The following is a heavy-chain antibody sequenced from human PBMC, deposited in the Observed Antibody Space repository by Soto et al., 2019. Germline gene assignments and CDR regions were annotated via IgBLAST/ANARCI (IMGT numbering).Heavy chain of an antibody. CDR3: AGEKYVDYVGYLDP. Sequence: QLQLQESGSRLVKSSETLSLTCDVSGDTISTGGYTWAWLRQPPGNALEWSGHTYRSGNPYYNPSLKRLTIISVDRSKTQFSLKVRSVSDADTADYYGAGEKYVDYVGYLDPWGQGILVTVSS. CDR2: TYRSGNP. CDR1: GDTISTGGYT. D-gene: IGHD4-17*01. J-gene: IGHJ5*02. V-gene: IGHV4-30-2*01.